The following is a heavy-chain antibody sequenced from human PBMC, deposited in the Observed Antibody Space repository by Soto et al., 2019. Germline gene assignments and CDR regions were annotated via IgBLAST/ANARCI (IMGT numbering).Heavy chain of an antibody. V-gene: IGHV1-69*01. Sequence: QVQVVQSGAEVKKPGSSVKVSCKASGGTFSSYAMSWVRQAPGQGLEWLGGIIPIFGTANYAQKFQGRVTITANESTSTAYMELSSLRSEDTAVYYCARDKRGGSSSFYYYYDGMDVWGQGTTVTVSS. CDR3: ARDKRGGSSSFYYYYDGMDV. J-gene: IGHJ6*02. CDR2: IIPIFGTA. D-gene: IGHD6-6*01. CDR1: GGTFSSYA.